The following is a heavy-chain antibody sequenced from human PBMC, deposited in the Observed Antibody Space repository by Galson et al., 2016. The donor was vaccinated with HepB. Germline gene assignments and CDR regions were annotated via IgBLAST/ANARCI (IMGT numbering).Heavy chain of an antibody. CDR3: ARDRDYLLDS. J-gene: IGHJ4*02. CDR1: GYTFTSYG. D-gene: IGHD5-24*01. CDR2: ISASKGKT. V-gene: IGHV1-18*01. Sequence: SVKVSCKASGYTFTSYGIGWVRQAPGQGLEWMGWISASKGKTNYAQNLQGRVTMTTDTYTSNIYMELRSLRSDDTAVYYCARDRDYLLDSWGQGTLVTVSS.